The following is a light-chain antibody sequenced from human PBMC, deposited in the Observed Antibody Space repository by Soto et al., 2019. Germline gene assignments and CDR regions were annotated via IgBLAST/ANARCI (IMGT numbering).Light chain of an antibody. CDR1: QTIRRW. Sequence: DIEMTQPPSTLSASVGDRVTITCRASQTIRRWLAWYQQRPGKAPKVVIYDASTLESGVPARFSGSGSETEFTLTISSLQPEDSATYYCQHYNSDPWTFGQGTKVDIK. V-gene: IGKV1-5*01. J-gene: IGKJ1*01. CDR2: DAS. CDR3: QHYNSDPWT.